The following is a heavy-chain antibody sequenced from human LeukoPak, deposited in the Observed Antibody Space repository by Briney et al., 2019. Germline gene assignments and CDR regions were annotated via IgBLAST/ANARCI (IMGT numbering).Heavy chain of an antibody. V-gene: IGHV4-34*01. CDR2: INHSGST. CDR1: GGSFSGYY. J-gene: IGHJ5*02. Sequence: SETLSLTCAVYGGSFSGYYWGWLRQPPGKGLEWIGEINHSGSTNYNPSLKSRVTISVDTSKNQFSLKLSSVTAADTAVYYCARRHRSMVRGASNWFDPWGQGTLVTVSS. CDR3: ARRHRSMVRGASNWFDP. D-gene: IGHD3-10*01.